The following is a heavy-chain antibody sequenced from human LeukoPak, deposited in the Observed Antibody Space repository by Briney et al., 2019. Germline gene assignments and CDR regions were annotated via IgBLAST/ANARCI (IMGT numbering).Heavy chain of an antibody. D-gene: IGHD1-26*01. Sequence: SETLSLTCAVYGGSFSGYYWSWIRQPPGKGLEWIGEINHSGSTIYNPSLKSRVTISGDTSKNQFSLTLASVTAADTAMYHCTRDRELGFWGQGTLVTVSS. CDR2: INHSGST. CDR3: TRDRELGF. CDR1: GGSFSGYY. J-gene: IGHJ4*02. V-gene: IGHV4-34*01.